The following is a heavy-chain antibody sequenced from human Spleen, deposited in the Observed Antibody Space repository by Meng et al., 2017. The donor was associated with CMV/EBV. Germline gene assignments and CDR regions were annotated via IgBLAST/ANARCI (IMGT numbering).Heavy chain of an antibody. J-gene: IGHJ6*02. CDR3: ARDIYGIDV. V-gene: IGHV3-48*04. CDR1: GFTFSSYG. Sequence: GESLKISCAASGFTFSSYGMHWVRQAPGKGLEWLSYISTTSDTVYYADSVKGRFTISRDNAKKSLYLQMNSLRAEDTAVYYCARDIYGIDVWGQGTTVTVSS. CDR2: ISTTSDTV.